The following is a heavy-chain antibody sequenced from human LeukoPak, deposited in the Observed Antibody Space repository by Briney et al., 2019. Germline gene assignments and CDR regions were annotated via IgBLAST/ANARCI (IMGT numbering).Heavy chain of an antibody. V-gene: IGHV4-59*01. D-gene: IGHD4-23*01. CDR2: IDYSGST. Sequence: SETLSLTCAVYGGSFSGYYWSWIRQPPGKGLEWIGYIDYSGSTNYNPSLKSRVTISVDTSKNQFSLKLSSVTAADTAVYYCARVVDYGGNPFDYWGQGTLVTVSS. CDR3: ARVVDYGGNPFDY. CDR1: GGSFSGYY. J-gene: IGHJ4*02.